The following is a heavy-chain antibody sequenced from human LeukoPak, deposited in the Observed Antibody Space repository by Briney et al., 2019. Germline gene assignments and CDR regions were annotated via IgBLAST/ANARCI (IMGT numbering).Heavy chain of an antibody. CDR2: LSSSGTAK. CDR1: GFTFSSYE. V-gene: IGHV3-48*03. Sequence: GGSLRLSCAASGFTFSSYEMNWVRQAPGKGLEWVSSLSSSGTAKYYADSVKGRFTISRDNAKNSLYLQMNSLRAEDTALYYCAKDRWSYYDNVPRLFDSWGQGTLVTVSS. J-gene: IGHJ4*02. D-gene: IGHD3-22*01. CDR3: AKDRWSYYDNVPRLFDS.